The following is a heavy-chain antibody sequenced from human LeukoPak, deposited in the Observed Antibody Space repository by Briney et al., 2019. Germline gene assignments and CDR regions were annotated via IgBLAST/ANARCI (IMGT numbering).Heavy chain of an antibody. Sequence: GGSLRLSCAASGFTFSSYWMSWVRQAPGKGLEWVANIKQDGSEKYYVDSVKGRFTISRDNAKNSLYLQMNSLRADDTAVYYCASVPQYYDFWSFDYWGQGTLVTVSS. V-gene: IGHV3-7*01. D-gene: IGHD3-3*01. CDR1: GFTFSSYW. CDR3: ASVPQYYDFWSFDY. J-gene: IGHJ4*02. CDR2: IKQDGSEK.